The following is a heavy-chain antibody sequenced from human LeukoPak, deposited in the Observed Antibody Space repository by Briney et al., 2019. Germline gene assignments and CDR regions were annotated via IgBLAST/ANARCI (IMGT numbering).Heavy chain of an antibody. J-gene: IGHJ4*02. Sequence: SGPTLVNPTQTLTLTCTFSGFSLSTSGVGVGWIRQPPGKALEWLALLYWDDDKRYSPSLKSRLTITKDTSKNQVVLTMTNMDPVDTATYYCAHRSYCSSTSCYLSFDYWGQGTLVTVSS. CDR1: GFSLSTSGVG. V-gene: IGHV2-5*02. CDR2: LYWDDDK. D-gene: IGHD2-2*01. CDR3: AHRSYCSSTSCYLSFDY.